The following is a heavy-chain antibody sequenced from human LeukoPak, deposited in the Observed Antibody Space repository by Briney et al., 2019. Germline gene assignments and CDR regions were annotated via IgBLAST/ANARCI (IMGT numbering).Heavy chain of an antibody. CDR2: INPSGGST. D-gene: IGHD1-26*01. CDR1: GYTFTSYY. J-gene: IGHJ6*02. CDR3: ARDPSSYLYYYYGMDV. Sequence: ASVTVSCKASGYTFTSYYMHWVRQAPGQGLEWMGIINPSGGSTSYAQKFQGRVTMTRDTSTSTVYMELSSLRSEDTAVYYCARDPSSYLYYYYGMDVWGQGTTVTVSS. V-gene: IGHV1-46*01.